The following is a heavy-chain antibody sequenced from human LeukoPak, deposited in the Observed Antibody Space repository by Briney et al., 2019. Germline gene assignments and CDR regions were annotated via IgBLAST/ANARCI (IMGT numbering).Heavy chain of an antibody. CDR3: ARDSSGYYTFDY. J-gene: IGHJ4*02. CDR1: GFTFSSYA. V-gene: IGHV3-23*01. CDR2: ISGSGGST. Sequence: GGSLRLSCAASGFTFSSYAMSWVRQAPGKGLEWVSAISGSGGSTYYADSVKGRFTISRDNSKNTLYLQMNSLRAEDTAVYYCARDSSGYYTFDYWGQGTLVTVSS. D-gene: IGHD3-22*01.